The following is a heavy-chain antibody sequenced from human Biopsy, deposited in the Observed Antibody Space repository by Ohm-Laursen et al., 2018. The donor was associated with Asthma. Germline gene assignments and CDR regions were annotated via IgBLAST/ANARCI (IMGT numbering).Heavy chain of an antibody. CDR1: GDSFSNYA. Sequence: ASVKVSCKASGDSFSNYAISWVRQAPGQGLEWMGGLIPVLGTPDHAQMFEGRVTITADESTSTAYMELSSMSSEDTAVYYCARGYSGSDRIVYYYSGLEVWGQGTTVTVSS. V-gene: IGHV1-69*13. J-gene: IGHJ6*02. CDR3: ARGYSGSDRIVYYYSGLEV. D-gene: IGHD5-12*01. CDR2: LIPVLGTP.